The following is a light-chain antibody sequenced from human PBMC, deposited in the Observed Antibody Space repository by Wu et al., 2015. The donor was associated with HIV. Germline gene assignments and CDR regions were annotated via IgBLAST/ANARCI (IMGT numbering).Light chain of an antibody. CDR3: QQHKTXPRT. CDR2: AAS. Sequence: DIQLTQSPSFLSASVGDRVTITCRVSQGIDFYLAWYQQKSGEAPQLLVYAASTLQSGVPSRFSGSGSGTEFTLTISSPQPEDFATYYCQQHKTXPRTFGQGTRVDIE. V-gene: IGKV1-9*01. CDR1: QGIDFY. J-gene: IGKJ1*01.